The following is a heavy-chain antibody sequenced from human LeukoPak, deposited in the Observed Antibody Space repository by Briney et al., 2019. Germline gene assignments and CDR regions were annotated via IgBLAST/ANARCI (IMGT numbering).Heavy chain of an antibody. CDR3: TTIDEVNRKLDY. J-gene: IGHJ4*02. V-gene: IGHV3-73*01. Sequence: SGGSLRLSCAASGFTFSGSAMHWVRQASGKGLEWVGRIRSKANSYATAYAASVKGRFTISRDDSKNTAYLQMNSLKTEDTAVYYCTTIDEVNRKLDYWGQGTLVTVSS. CDR1: GFTFSGSA. D-gene: IGHD1-14*01. CDR2: IRSKANSYAT.